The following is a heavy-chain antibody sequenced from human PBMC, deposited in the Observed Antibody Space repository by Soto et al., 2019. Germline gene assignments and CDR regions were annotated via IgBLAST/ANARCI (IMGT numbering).Heavy chain of an antibody. D-gene: IGHD2-15*01. J-gene: IGHJ4*02. V-gene: IGHV3-23*01. CDR1: GFTFSSYA. CDR3: AKGHPDCSGGSCYQLARREGY. CDR2: ISGSGGST. Sequence: GGSLRLSCAASGFTFSSYAMSWVRQAPGKGLEWVSAISGSGGSTYYADSVKGRFTISRDNSKNTLYLQMNSLRAEDTAVYYCAKGHPDCSGGSCYQLARREGYWGQGTLVTVSS.